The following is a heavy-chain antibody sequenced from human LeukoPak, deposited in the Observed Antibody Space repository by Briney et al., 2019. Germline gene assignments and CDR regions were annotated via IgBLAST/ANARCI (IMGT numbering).Heavy chain of an antibody. V-gene: IGHV4-4*02. CDR1: LDSTTSNF. Sequence: SETLSLTCTVSLDSTTSNFWSCVRQSPGKGLEWIGEIHRSGSPNYNPSLQSRVTISIDRSRNQIALELSSVTAADTAVYYCAREILGGFNPGAYWGQGTLVTVSS. D-gene: IGHD1-14*01. J-gene: IGHJ4*02. CDR2: IHRSGSP. CDR3: AREILGGFNPGAY.